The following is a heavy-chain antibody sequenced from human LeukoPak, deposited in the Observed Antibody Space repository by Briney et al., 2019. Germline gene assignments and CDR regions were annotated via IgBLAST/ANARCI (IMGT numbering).Heavy chain of an antibody. CDR1: GFTFSSYS. CDR2: ISSSSSYI. Sequence: GGSLRLFCAASGFTFSSYSMNWVRQAPGKGLEWVSSISSSSSYIYYADSVKGRFTISRDNAKNSLYLQMNSLRAEDTAVYYCARVHLADAFDIWAKGQWSPSLQ. J-gene: IGHJ3*02. CDR3: ARVHLADAFDI. V-gene: IGHV3-21*01.